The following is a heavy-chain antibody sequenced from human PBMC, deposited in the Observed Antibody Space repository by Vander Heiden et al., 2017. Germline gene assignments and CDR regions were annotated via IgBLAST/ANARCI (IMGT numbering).Heavy chain of an antibody. CDR1: GFTFSSYS. J-gene: IGHJ5*02. Sequence: EVQLVESGGGLVKPGGSLRLSCAASGFTFSSYSMNWVRQAPGKGLEWVSSISSSSSYIYYADSVKGRFTISRDNAKNSLYLQMNSLRAEDTAVYYCAREVRFLEWLPSGGFDPWGQGTLVTVSS. V-gene: IGHV3-21*01. CDR2: ISSSSSYI. CDR3: AREVRFLEWLPSGGFDP. D-gene: IGHD3-3*01.